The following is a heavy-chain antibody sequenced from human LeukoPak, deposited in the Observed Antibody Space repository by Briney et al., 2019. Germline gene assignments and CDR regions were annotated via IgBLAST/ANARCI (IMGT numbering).Heavy chain of an antibody. D-gene: IGHD4-11*01. Sequence: SETLSLTCTVSGGSINSGYHWSWIRQHQGKGLEWIGYIYNSGTTYYNPALKSRVTISVDTSKNQFSLKLNSATAADTAVYYCVTTITTLDVLAFHYWGQGALVTVSS. J-gene: IGHJ4*02. CDR1: GGSINSGYH. CDR3: VTTITTLDVLAFHY. CDR2: IYNSGTT. V-gene: IGHV4-31*03.